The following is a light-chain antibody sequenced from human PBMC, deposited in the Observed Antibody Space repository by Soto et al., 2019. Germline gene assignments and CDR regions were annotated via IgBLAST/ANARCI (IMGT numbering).Light chain of an antibody. CDR2: EVS. J-gene: IGLJ3*02. V-gene: IGLV2-8*01. CDR1: SRDVGGYNY. Sequence: QSALTQPPSASGSPGQSVTISCTGTSRDVGGYNYVSWYQQHPGKAPKLIISEVSKRPSGVPDRFSGSKSGNTASLSVSGLQADDEADYCCSSYAGSNNLVFGGGTKLTVL. CDR3: SSYAGSNNLV.